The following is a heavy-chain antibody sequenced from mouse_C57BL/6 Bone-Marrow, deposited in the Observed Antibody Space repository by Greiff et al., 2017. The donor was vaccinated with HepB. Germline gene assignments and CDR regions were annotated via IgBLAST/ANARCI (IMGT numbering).Heavy chain of an antibody. J-gene: IGHJ1*03. D-gene: IGHD2-3*01. CDR2: INYDGSST. CDR3: ARDHDAHWLFDV. CDR1: GFTFSDYY. Sequence: EVQLVESEGGLVQPGSSMKLSCTASGFTFSDYYMAWVRQVPEKGLEWVANINYDGSSTYYLDSLKSRFIISRDNAKNILYLQMSSLKSEDTATYYCARDHDAHWLFDVWGTGTTVTVSS. V-gene: IGHV5-16*01.